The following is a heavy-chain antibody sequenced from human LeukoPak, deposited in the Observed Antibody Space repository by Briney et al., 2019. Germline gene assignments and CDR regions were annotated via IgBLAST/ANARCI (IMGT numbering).Heavy chain of an antibody. V-gene: IGHV1-2*02. CDR1: GYTFTGYY. J-gene: IGHJ5*02. D-gene: IGHD3-22*01. CDR3: ARDPPAREWLLPLYTWFDP. CDR2: INPNSGGT. Sequence: GASVKVSCKAPGYTFTGYYMHWVRQAPGQGLEWMGWINPNSGGTNYAPKFQGRVTMTTATSISTASMQLSRLRSDATAVYYCARDPPAREWLLPLYTWFDPWGQGTLVTVSS.